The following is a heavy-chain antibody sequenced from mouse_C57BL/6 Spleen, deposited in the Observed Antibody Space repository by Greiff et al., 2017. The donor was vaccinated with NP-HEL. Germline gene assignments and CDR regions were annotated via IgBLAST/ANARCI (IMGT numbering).Heavy chain of an antibody. CDR1: GYTFTSYW. CDR2: IDPNSGGT. CDR3: AREDYYGSREKYYFDY. V-gene: IGHV1-72*01. Sequence: QVQLQQPGAELVKPGASVKLSCKASGYTFTSYWMHWVKQRPGRGLEWIGRIDPNSGGTKYNEKFKSKATLTVDKPSSTADMQLSSLTSEDSAVYYCAREDYYGSREKYYFDYWGQGTTLTVSS. D-gene: IGHD1-1*01. J-gene: IGHJ2*01.